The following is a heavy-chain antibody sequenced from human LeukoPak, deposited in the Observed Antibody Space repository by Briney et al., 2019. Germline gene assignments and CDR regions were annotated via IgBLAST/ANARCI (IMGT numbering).Heavy chain of an antibody. CDR3: AKGDAVTAIFPLDY. J-gene: IGHJ4*02. V-gene: IGHV3-23*01. CDR2: ISGSGGTT. D-gene: IGHD2-21*02. CDR1: GFTFSTYA. Sequence: SGGSLRLSCAASGFTFSTYAMNWVRQAPGKGLEWVSGISGSGGTTYYADSVQGRFTISRDNSMKTVFLQMNSLRAEDTAVYYCAKGDAVTAIFPLDYWGQGTLVIVSS.